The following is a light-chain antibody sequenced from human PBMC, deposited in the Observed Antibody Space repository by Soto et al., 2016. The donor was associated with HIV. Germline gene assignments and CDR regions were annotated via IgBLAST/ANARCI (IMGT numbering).Light chain of an antibody. CDR3: QSADSSGPYVV. Sequence: SYELTQPPSVSVSPGQTARITCSGDALPDQYAYWYQQKPGQAPILVIYKDTERPSGIPEGFSGSSSGTTVTLTISGVQAEDEADYYCQSADSSGPYVVFGGGTKLTVL. J-gene: IGLJ2*01. CDR2: KDT. CDR1: ALPDQY. V-gene: IGLV3-25*03.